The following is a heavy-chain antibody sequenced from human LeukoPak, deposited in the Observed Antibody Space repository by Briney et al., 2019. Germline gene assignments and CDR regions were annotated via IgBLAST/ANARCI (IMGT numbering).Heavy chain of an antibody. CDR1: GFTFSSYA. J-gene: IGHJ6*02. CDR2: ISYDGSNK. Sequence: PGRSLRLSCAASGFTFSSYATHWVRQAPGKGLEWVAVISYDGSNKYYADSVKGRFTISRDNSKNTLYLQMNSLRAEDTAVYYCARELIPQLGVGNRDTNYYYYYGMDVWGQGTTVTVSS. CDR3: ARELIPQLGVGNRDTNYYYYYGMDV. V-gene: IGHV3-30-3*01. D-gene: IGHD2-2*01.